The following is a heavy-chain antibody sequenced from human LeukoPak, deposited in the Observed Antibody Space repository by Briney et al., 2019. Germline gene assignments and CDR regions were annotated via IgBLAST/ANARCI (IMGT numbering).Heavy chain of an antibody. V-gene: IGHV1-69*05. D-gene: IGHD6-13*01. J-gene: IGHJ4*02. CDR1: GGTFSSYA. Sequence: GASVKVSCKASGGTFSSYAISWVRQAPGQGLEWMGRITPIFGTANYAQKFQGRVTITTDESTSTAYMELSSLRSEDTAVYYCARGPRYSSSWDYFDYWGQGTLVTVSS. CDR3: ARGPRYSSSWDYFDY. CDR2: ITPIFGTA.